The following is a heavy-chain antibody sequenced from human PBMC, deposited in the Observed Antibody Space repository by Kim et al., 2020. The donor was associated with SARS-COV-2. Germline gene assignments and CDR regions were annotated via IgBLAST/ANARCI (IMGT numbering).Heavy chain of an antibody. J-gene: IGHJ3*02. V-gene: IGHV4-34*01. CDR2: INHSGST. CDR1: GGSFSGYY. CDR3: TRSVRGSSGAFDI. Sequence: SETLSLTCAVYGGSFSGYYWSWIRQPPGKGLEWIGEINHSGSTNYNPSLKSRVTISVDTSKNQFSLKLSSVTAADTAVYYCTRSVRGSSGAFDIWGQGTMVTVSS. D-gene: IGHD3-10*01.